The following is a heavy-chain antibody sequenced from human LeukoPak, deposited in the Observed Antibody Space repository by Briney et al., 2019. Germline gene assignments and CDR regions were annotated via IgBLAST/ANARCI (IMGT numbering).Heavy chain of an antibody. V-gene: IGHV3-15*05. CDR1: GLTFTDYI. D-gene: IGHD2-8*01. Sequence: GGSLRLSCVASGLTFTDYIFSWMRQAPGKGLECIGRIKSKSDGGTTDYAAPVKGRFSISRDDSKNTLYLQMNSLKTEDSAVYYCTTISYHGRSYYMDVWGKGTTVTVSS. J-gene: IGHJ6*03. CDR3: TTISYHGRSYYMDV. CDR2: IKSKSDGGTT.